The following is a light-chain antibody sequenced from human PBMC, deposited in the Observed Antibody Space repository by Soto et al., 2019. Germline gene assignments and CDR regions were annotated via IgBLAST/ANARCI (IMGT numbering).Light chain of an antibody. CDR3: QQRSDWTPP. CDR2: GAS. V-gene: IGKV3D-20*02. J-gene: IGKJ1*01. Sequence: EIVLTQSPGTLSLSPGERATLSCRASQSVSSSYLAWYQQKPGQAPRLLIYGASSRATDIPDRFSGSGSGTDFTLTISSLETEDFAVYYCQQRSDWTPPFGQGTKVDIX. CDR1: QSVSSSY.